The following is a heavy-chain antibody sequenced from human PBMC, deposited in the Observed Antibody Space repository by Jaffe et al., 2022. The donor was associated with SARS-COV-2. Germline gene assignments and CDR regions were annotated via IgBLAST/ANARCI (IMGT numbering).Heavy chain of an antibody. D-gene: IGHD5-12*01. CDR2: IYYSGST. V-gene: IGHV4-39*01. CDR1: GGSISSSSYY. Sequence: QLQLQESGPGLVKPSETLSLTCTVSGGSISSSSYYWGWIRQPPGKGLEWIGSIYYSGSTYYNPSLKSRVTISVDTSKNQFSLKLSSVTAADTAVYYCARSLSPLGEATWGICWFDPWGQGTLVTVSS. CDR3: ARSLSPLGEATWGICWFDP. J-gene: IGHJ5*02.